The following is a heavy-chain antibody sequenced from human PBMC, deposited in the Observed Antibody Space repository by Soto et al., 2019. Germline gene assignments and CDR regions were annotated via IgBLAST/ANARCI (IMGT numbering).Heavy chain of an antibody. V-gene: IGHV4-30-4*01. D-gene: IGHD6-13*01. CDR1: GGSISSGDYY. CDR3: ARERHAGSMLDP. CDR2: IYYSGST. Sequence: QVQLQESGPGLVKPSQTLSLTCTVSGGSISSGDYYWSWIRQPPGKGLEWIGDIYYSGSTYYNPSLKSRVTISVDTSKNQFCLKLHSVTAADTAVYYCARERHAGSMLDPWGQGTLVTVSS. J-gene: IGHJ5*02.